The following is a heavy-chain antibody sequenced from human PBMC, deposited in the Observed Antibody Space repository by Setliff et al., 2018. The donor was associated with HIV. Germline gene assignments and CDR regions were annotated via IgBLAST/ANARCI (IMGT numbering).Heavy chain of an antibody. Sequence: ASVKVSCKASGFIFTDYQIHWVRQAPGQGLEWMGRFNPNSGVTSSPQKFQGRVTMTRDTSISTAYMELSRLTPDDTAVYYCAKDGGEVYWGQGTLVTVSS. CDR2: FNPNSGVT. CDR1: GFIFTDYQ. J-gene: IGHJ4*02. V-gene: IGHV1-2*06. D-gene: IGHD2-21*01. CDR3: AKDGGEVY.